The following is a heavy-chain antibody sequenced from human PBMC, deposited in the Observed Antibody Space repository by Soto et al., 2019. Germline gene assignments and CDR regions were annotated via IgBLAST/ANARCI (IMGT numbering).Heavy chain of an antibody. Sequence: EVQGLESGGGLIQPGGSLRRSCAASGFTFSSYAMSWVRQAPGKGLEWVSSISGSGVRIYYADSVKGRFTISRDNSKNKMFLQMSGLGAEDTAIYYCAKVACWAGGSCSVYFDYWGQGALVNVSS. V-gene: IGHV3-23*01. J-gene: IGHJ4*02. CDR2: ISGSGVRI. D-gene: IGHD2-15*01. CDR1: GFTFSSYA. CDR3: AKVACWAGGSCSVYFDY.